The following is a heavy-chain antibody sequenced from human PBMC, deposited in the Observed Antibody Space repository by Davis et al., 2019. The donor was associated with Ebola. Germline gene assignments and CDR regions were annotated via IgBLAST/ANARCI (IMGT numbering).Heavy chain of an antibody. CDR3: ARSAAGYPSYYFDY. V-gene: IGHV4-31*03. CDR1: GGSISSGGYY. CDR2: IYYSGST. Sequence: PSETLSLTCTVSGGSISSGGYYWSWIRQHPGKGLEWIGYIYYSGSTNYNPSLKSRVTISVDTSKNQFSLKLSSVTAADTAVYYCARSAAGYPSYYFDYWGQGTLVTVSS. D-gene: IGHD6-13*01. J-gene: IGHJ4*02.